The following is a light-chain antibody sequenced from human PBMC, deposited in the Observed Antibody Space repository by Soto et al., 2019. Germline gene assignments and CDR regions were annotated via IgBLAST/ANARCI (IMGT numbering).Light chain of an antibody. Sequence: QSALTQPPSASGTPGQRVTISCSGSSSNIGSNTVSWYQQLPGTAPKLLIYNTNQRPSGVPDRFSGSKSGTSASLAISGLQSEDEADYYCAVWDDSLIGFYVFGTGTRSPS. CDR1: SSNIGSNT. V-gene: IGLV1-44*01. CDR3: AVWDDSLIGFYV. J-gene: IGLJ1*01. CDR2: NTN.